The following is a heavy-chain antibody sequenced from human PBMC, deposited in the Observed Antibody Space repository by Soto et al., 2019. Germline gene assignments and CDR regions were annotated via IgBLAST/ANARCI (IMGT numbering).Heavy chain of an antibody. Sequence: SLTCSVYGGSFSGCYWSWIRQPPGKGLEWIGEINHSGSTNYNPSLKSRVTISVDTSKNQFSLKLSSVTAADTAVYYCASILAAPSSGSDYWGQGTLVTVSS. CDR1: GGSFSGCY. J-gene: IGHJ4*02. V-gene: IGHV4-34*01. CDR2: INHSGST. CDR3: ASILAAPSSGSDY. D-gene: IGHD6-6*01.